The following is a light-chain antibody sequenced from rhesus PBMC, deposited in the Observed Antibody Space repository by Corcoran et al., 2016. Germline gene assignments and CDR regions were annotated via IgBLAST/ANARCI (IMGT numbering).Light chain of an antibody. CDR2: KAS. V-gene: IGKV1-74*01. CDR3: QHGYGTPFT. CDR1: ENVNNY. Sequence: DIQMTQSPSSLSTSVGDRVTITCRASENVNNYLNWYQQKPGKVPILLNYKASTLQSGVPSRFSGSGSGTDYTFSISSLQPEDVATYYCQHGYGTPFTFGPGTKLDIK. J-gene: IGKJ3*01.